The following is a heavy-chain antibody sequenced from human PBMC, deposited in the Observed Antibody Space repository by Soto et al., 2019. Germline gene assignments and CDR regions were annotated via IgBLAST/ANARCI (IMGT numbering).Heavy chain of an antibody. D-gene: IGHD3-3*01. CDR3: AREGVWWSGYLGRSSGWPYGMDV. V-gene: IGHV1-3*05. CDR1: GYTFTSYA. J-gene: IGHJ6*02. CDR2: INAGNGNT. Sequence: QVQLVQSGAEEKKPGASVKVSCKASGYTFTSYAMHWVRQAPGQRLEWMGWINAGNGNTKYSQKFQGRVTITRDTSACTAYMGLSSLRSKDTGVHYCAREGVWWSGYLGRSSGWPYGMDVWCQGTTVTVSS.